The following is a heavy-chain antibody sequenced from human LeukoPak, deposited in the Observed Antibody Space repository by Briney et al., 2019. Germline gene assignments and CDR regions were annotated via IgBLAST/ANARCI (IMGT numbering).Heavy chain of an antibody. CDR3: AREPHSSGYYYPPDLDY. V-gene: IGHV3-74*01. CDR1: GFTFISYW. CDR2: INGYGSST. Sequence: GGSLRLSCAASGFTFISYWMHWVRQAPGKGLVWVSRINGYGSSTDFADSVKGRFTISRDNAKNSLYLQMNSLRAEDTAVYYCAREPHSSGYYYPPDLDYWGQGTLVTVSS. J-gene: IGHJ4*02. D-gene: IGHD3-22*01.